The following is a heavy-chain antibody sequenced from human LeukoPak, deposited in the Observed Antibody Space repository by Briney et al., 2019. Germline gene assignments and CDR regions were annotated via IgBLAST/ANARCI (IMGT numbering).Heavy chain of an antibody. D-gene: IGHD4-11*01. J-gene: IGHJ5*02. V-gene: IGHV1-3*01. Sequence: ASVKVSCKASGYTFTSYAMHWVRQAPGQRLEWMGWINAGNGNTKYSQKFQGRVTNTRDTSASTAYMELSSLRSEDAAVYYCARDRFTGWFDPWGQGTLVTVSS. CDR3: ARDRFTGWFDP. CDR2: INAGNGNT. CDR1: GYTFTSYA.